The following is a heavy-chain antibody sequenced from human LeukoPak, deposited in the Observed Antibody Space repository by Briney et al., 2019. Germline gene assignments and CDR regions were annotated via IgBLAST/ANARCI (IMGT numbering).Heavy chain of an antibody. CDR1: GFTFSDYS. CDR3: ARGMRNFDY. J-gene: IGHJ4*02. D-gene: IGHD2-8*01. V-gene: IGHV3-48*02. Sequence: GGSLRLSCAASGFTFSDYSMNWIRQGPAKGLEWVSYITTSSSTIYYADSVKGRFTISRDNAKNSLYLQMNSLRDEDTAVYYCARGMRNFDYWGQGTLVTVSS. CDR2: ITTSSSTI.